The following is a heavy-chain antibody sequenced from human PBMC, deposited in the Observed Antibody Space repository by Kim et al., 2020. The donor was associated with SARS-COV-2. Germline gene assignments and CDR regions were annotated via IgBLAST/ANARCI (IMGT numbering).Heavy chain of an antibody. CDR3: AILRNDYVWGSYRPPYYFDY. Sequence: SVKVSCKASGGTFSSYAISWVRQAPGQGLEWMGGIIPIFGTANYAQKFQGRVTITADKSTSTAYMELSSLRSEDTAVYYCAILRNDYVWGSYRPPYYFDYGGQGTLVTVSS. CDR2: IIPIFGTA. V-gene: IGHV1-69*06. D-gene: IGHD3-16*02. CDR1: GGTFSSYA. J-gene: IGHJ4*02.